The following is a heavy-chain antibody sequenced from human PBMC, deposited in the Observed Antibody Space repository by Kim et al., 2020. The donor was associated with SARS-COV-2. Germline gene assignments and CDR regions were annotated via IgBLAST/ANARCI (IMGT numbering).Heavy chain of an antibody. D-gene: IGHD3-10*01. Sequence: SETLSLTCAVYGGSFSGYYWSWIRQPPGKGLEWIGEINHSGSTNYNPSLKSRVTISVDTSKNQFSLKLSSVTAADTAVYYCARAYYGSGSYYFTVGHDHTNWFDPWGQGTLVTVSS. J-gene: IGHJ5*02. V-gene: IGHV4-34*01. CDR2: INHSGST. CDR1: GGSFSGYY. CDR3: ARAYYGSGSYYFTVGHDHTNWFDP.